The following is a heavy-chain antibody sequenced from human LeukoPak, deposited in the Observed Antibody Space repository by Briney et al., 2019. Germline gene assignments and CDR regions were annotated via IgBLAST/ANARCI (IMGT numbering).Heavy chain of an antibody. Sequence: GGSLRLSCAASGFTFSNNGMSWVRQAPGKGLEWVATIKQDGSEKYYVDSVKGRFTISRDNAKNSLYLQMTSLRAEDTAMYYCARDKGGSEDYWGQGTLVTVSS. D-gene: IGHD5-12*01. V-gene: IGHV3-7*01. J-gene: IGHJ4*02. CDR2: IKQDGSEK. CDR1: GFTFSNNG. CDR3: ARDKGGSEDY.